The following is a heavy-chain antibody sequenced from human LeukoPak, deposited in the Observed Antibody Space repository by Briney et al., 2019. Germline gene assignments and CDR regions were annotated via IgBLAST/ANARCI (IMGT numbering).Heavy chain of an antibody. Sequence: GGSLRLSYTTAGFTFGDYAMSWVRKTPGKGLEWLSYISSSGGTIYYADSVKGRFTISRDNAKSSLYLQMNGLRAEDTAVYYCARDSRQQLFDYWGQGTLVTVSS. CDR2: ISSSGGTI. V-gene: IGHV3-48*03. CDR1: GFTFGDYA. CDR3: ARDSRQQLFDY. D-gene: IGHD4-11*01. J-gene: IGHJ4*02.